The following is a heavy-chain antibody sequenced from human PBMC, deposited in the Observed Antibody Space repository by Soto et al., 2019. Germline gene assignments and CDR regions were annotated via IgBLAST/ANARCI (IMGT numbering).Heavy chain of an antibody. CDR1: GGSFSGYY. CDR2: INHSGST. Sequence: SETLSLTCAVYGGSFSGYYWSWIRQPPGKGLEWIGEINHSGSTNYNPSLKSRVTISVDTSKNQFSLKLSSVTAADTAVYYCARKGPVVPAARLGFDYFDYWGQGTLVTVSS. CDR3: ARKGPVVPAARLGFDYFDY. J-gene: IGHJ4*02. D-gene: IGHD2-2*01. V-gene: IGHV4-34*01.